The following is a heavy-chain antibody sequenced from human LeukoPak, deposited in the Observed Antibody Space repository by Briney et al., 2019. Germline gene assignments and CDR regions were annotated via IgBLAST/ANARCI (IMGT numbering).Heavy chain of an antibody. V-gene: IGHV3-74*03. CDR3: ARDPARLNSY. D-gene: IGHD1-1*01. Sequence: GGSLRLSCAASGFTVSRYWMHWVRQAPGKGLVWVSRIDSDVSSTTYADSVKGRFIISRDNAKNTLYLQMNSLRAEDTAVYYCARDPARLNSYWGQGTLVTVSS. J-gene: IGHJ4*02. CDR2: IDSDVSST. CDR1: GFTVSRYW.